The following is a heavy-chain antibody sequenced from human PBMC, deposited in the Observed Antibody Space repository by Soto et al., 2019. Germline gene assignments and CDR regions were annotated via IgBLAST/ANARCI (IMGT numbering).Heavy chain of an antibody. CDR3: ARGPVYYYGSSGYLDY. CDR1: GGSISSHY. CDR2: IYYSGST. Sequence: QVQLQESCPGLVKPSETLSLTCTVSGGSISSHYWSWIRQPPGKGLEWIGYIYYSGSTNYNPSLKSRFTMSVDTSKNQFSLKLSSVNAADTAVYYCARGPVYYYGSSGYLDYWGQGTLVTVSS. V-gene: IGHV4-59*11. D-gene: IGHD3-22*01. J-gene: IGHJ4*02.